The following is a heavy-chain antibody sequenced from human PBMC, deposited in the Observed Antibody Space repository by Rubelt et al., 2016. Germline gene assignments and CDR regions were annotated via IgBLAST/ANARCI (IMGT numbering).Heavy chain of an antibody. CDR3: ARDYEGYNYFDY. CDR1: GFTFSSYA. D-gene: IGHD5-24*01. V-gene: IGHV3-30*04. Sequence: QVQLVESGGGVVQPGRSLRLSCAASGFTFSSYAMHWVRQAPGKGLEWVAVISYDGSNKYYADSVKGRFTISRDNSKNTLYLQMNSLRAEDTAVYYCARDYEGYNYFDYWGQGILVTVSS. CDR2: ISYDGSNK. J-gene: IGHJ4*02.